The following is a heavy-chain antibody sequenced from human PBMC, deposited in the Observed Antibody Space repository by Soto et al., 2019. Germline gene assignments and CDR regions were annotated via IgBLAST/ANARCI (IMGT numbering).Heavy chain of an antibody. CDR2: IYYSGST. CDR3: ARDNGYSYGYNLDH. V-gene: IGHV4-39*07. J-gene: IGHJ4*02. Sequence: SETLSLTCTVSGGSISSSSFHWGWIRQPPGKGLEWIGSIYYSGSTYYSPSLKSRVTISVDTSKNQFSLKLTSVTAADTAVYYCARDNGYSYGYNLDHWGQGTLVTVPQ. CDR1: GGSISSSSFH. D-gene: IGHD5-18*01.